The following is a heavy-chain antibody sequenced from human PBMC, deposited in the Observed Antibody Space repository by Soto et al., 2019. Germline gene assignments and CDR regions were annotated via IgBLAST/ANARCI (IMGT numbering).Heavy chain of an antibody. D-gene: IGHD3-16*01. J-gene: IGHJ4*02. CDR1: GFAFSSFG. CDR3: AFGCLWYYFGC. V-gene: IGHV3-33*01. Sequence: GGSLRLSCAASGFAFSSFGMHWVRQAPGKGLEWVAIIWYDGSDKYYADSVKGRFTISRDNSKNTLYLQMNSLRAEDTAVYHCAFGCLWYYFGCWGKGTPATVSS. CDR2: IWYDGSDK.